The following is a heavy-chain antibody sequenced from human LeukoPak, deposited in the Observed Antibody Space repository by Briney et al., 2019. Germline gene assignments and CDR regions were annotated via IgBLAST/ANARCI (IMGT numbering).Heavy chain of an antibody. J-gene: IGHJ5*02. Sequence: GGSLRLSCAASGFTFSTYALSWVREAPGKGLEWGSAVNRGGDRTFYADSVKGRFTISRGNSKNTMYLQRKSLRAEDTAVYYCAKARGSGSYFGIAPWGQGTLLIVSS. CDR2: VNRGGDRT. CDR1: GFTFSTYA. V-gene: IGHV3-23*01. CDR3: AKARGSGSYFGIAP. D-gene: IGHD3-10*01.